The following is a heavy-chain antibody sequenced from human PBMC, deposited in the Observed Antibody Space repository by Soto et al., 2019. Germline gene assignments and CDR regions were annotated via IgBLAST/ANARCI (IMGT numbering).Heavy chain of an antibody. Sequence: ASVKVSCKASGYTFTSYGISWVRQAPGQGLEWMGWISAYNGNTNYAQKLQGRVTMTTDESTSTAYMELRSLRSEDTAVYYCATYGSGSPPLFDYWGQGTLVTVSS. V-gene: IGHV1-18*01. CDR3: ATYGSGSPPLFDY. CDR1: GYTFTSYG. CDR2: ISAYNGNT. J-gene: IGHJ4*02. D-gene: IGHD3-10*01.